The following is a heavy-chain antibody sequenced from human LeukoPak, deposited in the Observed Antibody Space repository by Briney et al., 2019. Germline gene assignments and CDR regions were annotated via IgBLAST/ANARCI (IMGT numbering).Heavy chain of an antibody. CDR3: ARVGLSQDGSGSYGYYYYMDV. V-gene: IGHV1-69*05. J-gene: IGHJ6*03. CDR1: RGTFSSYA. D-gene: IGHD3-10*01. CDR2: VIPILGTA. Sequence: SVKVSRKASRGTFSSYAISGVGPAPAQGREWMGGVIPILGTANYAQKFQGRVTMTRDMSTSTVYMELSSLRSEDTAVYYCARVGLSQDGSGSYGYYYYMDVWGKGTTVTVSS.